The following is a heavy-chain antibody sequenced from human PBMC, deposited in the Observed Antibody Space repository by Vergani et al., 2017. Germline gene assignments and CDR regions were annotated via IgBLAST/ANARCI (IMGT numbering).Heavy chain of an antibody. CDR3: ARDGMSPAEIDPKNAFHV. D-gene: IGHD1-14*01. Sequence: QVQLQESGPGLVKPSETLSLTCAVSGDSISSGYYWGWIRQPPGKGLEWMGYVSFRGDTLYDPSVKGRMTISLNTSSNQFSLYLTSVTAADTAVYFCARDGMSPAEIDPKNAFHVWGQGTRVSV. V-gene: IGHV4-38-2*02. CDR2: VSFRGDT. J-gene: IGHJ3*01. CDR1: GDSISSGYY.